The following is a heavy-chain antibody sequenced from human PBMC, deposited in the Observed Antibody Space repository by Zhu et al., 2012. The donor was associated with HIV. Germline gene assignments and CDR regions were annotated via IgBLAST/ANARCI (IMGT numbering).Heavy chain of an antibody. D-gene: IGHD5-12*01. V-gene: IGHV3-15*01. CDR2: IRSSTDGGTT. J-gene: IGHJ4*02. Sequence: VQLVESGGGLVKPGGSLRLSCVASGFPFSNAWMSWVRQSLGKGLECIGRIRSSTDGGTTDYAAPVKGRFTISRDDSKNMVFLQMDRLNIDDTGVYYCTTDAGDYLTDFDYWGQGTPGHRLL. CDR1: GFPFSNAW. CDR3: TTDAGDYLTDFDY.